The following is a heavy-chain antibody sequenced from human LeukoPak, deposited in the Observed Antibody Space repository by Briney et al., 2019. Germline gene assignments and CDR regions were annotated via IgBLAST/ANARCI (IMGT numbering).Heavy chain of an antibody. CDR2: INHSGST. Sequence: DPSETLSLTCAVYGGSFSGYYWSWIRQPPGKGLERIGEINHSGSTNYNPSLESRVTISVDVSKNQFALKLSSVTAADTAVYYCARYGSGSYSIYWGQGILVTVSS. V-gene: IGHV4-34*01. J-gene: IGHJ4*02. D-gene: IGHD3-10*01. CDR1: GGSFSGYY. CDR3: ARYGSGSYSIY.